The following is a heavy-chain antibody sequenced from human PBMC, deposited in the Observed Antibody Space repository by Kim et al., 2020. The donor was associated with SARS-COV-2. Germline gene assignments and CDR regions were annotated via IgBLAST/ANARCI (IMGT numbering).Heavy chain of an antibody. D-gene: IGHD6-19*01. Sequence: PSLQSRVTISLDTSKNQFSLKLSSVTAADTAVYYCARSSLRFGSGSSFDYWGQGTLVTVSS. CDR3: ARSSLRFGSGSSFDY. V-gene: IGHV4-59*01. J-gene: IGHJ4*02.